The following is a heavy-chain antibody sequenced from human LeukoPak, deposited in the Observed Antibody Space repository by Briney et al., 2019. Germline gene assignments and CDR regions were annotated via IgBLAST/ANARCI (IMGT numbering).Heavy chain of an antibody. V-gene: IGHV4-61*09. D-gene: IGHD3-10*01. J-gene: IGHJ6*03. Sequence: SQTLSLTCTVSNAFITSGSYYWTWIRQSAGKGLEWIGHIYTNGSTTYNPSLKSRVTVSVDTSKNEFSLKLTSVTAADTAVYYCATFLEASGSYYYYYMDVWGKGTTVTVSS. CDR2: IYTNGST. CDR1: NAFITSGSYY. CDR3: ATFLEASGSYYYYYMDV.